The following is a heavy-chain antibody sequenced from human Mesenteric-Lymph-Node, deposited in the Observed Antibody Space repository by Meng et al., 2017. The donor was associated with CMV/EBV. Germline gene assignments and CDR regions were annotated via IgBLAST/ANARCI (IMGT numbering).Heavy chain of an antibody. V-gene: IGHV4/OR15-8*01. CDR1: DGSITNTNW. D-gene: IGHD2-2*01. CDR2: ISRSGGP. CDR3: VSHFHYAFDS. J-gene: IGHJ4*02. Sequence: SPTCIVSDGSITNTNWWGWVRQPPGKGLEWIGEISRSGGPNYKPSLKGRVTISMDKSENQFSLRLSSVTATDTAVYYCVSHFHYAFDSWGQGTLVTVSS.